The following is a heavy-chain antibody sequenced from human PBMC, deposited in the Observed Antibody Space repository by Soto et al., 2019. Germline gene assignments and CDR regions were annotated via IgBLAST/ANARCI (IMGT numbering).Heavy chain of an antibody. CDR1: GYTFTSYG. CDR3: AREPYRDYDILTGRPFDY. J-gene: IGHJ4*02. Sequence: ASVKVSCKASGYTFTSYGISWVRQAPGRGLEWMGWISAYNGNTNYAQKLQGRVTMTTDTSTSTAYMELRSLRSDDTAVYYCAREPYRDYDILTGRPFDYWGQGTLVTVSS. CDR2: ISAYNGNT. V-gene: IGHV1-18*01. D-gene: IGHD3-9*01.